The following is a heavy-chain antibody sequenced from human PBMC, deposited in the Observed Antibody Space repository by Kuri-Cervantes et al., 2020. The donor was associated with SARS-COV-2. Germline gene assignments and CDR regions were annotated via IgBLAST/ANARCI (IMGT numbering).Heavy chain of an antibody. J-gene: IGHJ4*02. Sequence: ASVKVSCKASGYTFTSYAMHWVRQAPGQRLEWMGWISAYNGNTNYAQKLQGRVTMTTDTSTSTAYMELRSPRSDDTAVYYCARDQGNDYVWGSYRFPNPKFDYWGQGTLVTVSS. CDR1: GYTFTSYA. V-gene: IGHV1-18*01. D-gene: IGHD3-16*02. CDR3: ARDQGNDYVWGSYRFPNPKFDY. CDR2: ISAYNGNT.